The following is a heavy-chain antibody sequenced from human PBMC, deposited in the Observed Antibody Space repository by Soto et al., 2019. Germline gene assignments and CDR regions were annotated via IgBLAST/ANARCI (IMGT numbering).Heavy chain of an antibody. V-gene: IGHV3-74*01. CDR3: ARGGIGVVTSSGMDV. D-gene: IGHD2-21*02. Sequence: EVQLVESGGGLVQPGGSLRLSCAASGFTFSSYWMHWVRQAPGKGLVWVSRINSDGSSTSYADSVKGRFTISRDNAKNTLYLQMNSLRAEDTAVYYCARGGIGVVTSSGMDVWGQGTTVTVSS. J-gene: IGHJ6*02. CDR2: INSDGSST. CDR1: GFTFSSYW.